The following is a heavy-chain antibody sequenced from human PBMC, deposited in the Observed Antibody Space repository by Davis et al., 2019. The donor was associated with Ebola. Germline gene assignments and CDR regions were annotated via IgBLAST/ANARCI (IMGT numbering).Heavy chain of an antibody. V-gene: IGHV4-34*01. D-gene: IGHD3-16*01. J-gene: IGHJ4*02. CDR1: GGSFSDYY. CDR3: ASFTFGRGGY. Sequence: MPSETLSLTCAVFGGSFSDYYWTWIRQPPGKGLEWIGEISHTGSTTHNPSLKSRLSISVDTSKNQFSLKLTSVTAADTAMYYCASFTFGRGGYWGQGTLVTVSS. CDR2: ISHTGST.